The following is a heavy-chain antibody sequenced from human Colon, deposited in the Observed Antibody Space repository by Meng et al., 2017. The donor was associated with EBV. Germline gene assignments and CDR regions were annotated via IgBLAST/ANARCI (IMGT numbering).Heavy chain of an antibody. CDR2: IPHSGSA. V-gene: IGHV4-30-4*01. CDR1: GGSMSSGNYY. J-gene: IGHJ4*02. Sequence: HVQLQYSGPGLVEPSQTLSLTCTVSGGSMSSGNYYWSWIRQPPGKGLEWIGYIPHSGSAYYNPSLKSRVSISVDTSKNQFSLNLNSMTAADTAVYYCASFDHIPRRNYFDYWGQGTLVTVSS. CDR3: ASFDHIPRRNYFDY. D-gene: IGHD2-21*01.